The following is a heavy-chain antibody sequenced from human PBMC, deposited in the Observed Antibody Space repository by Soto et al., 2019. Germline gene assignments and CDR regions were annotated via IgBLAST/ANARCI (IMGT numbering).Heavy chain of an antibody. V-gene: IGHV4-59*01. CDR1: GCSISSYY. CDR3: ARVDSSGSYFDS. Sequence: SETLSHTCTFSGCSISSYYWSWIRQPTGKGLEWIAYIYYTGSTNYNPSLKSRVTLSADTSKNQFSLKLSSVTAADTAMYYCARVDSSGSYFDSWGQGTLVTVSS. J-gene: IGHJ4*02. D-gene: IGHD3-22*01. CDR2: IYYTGST.